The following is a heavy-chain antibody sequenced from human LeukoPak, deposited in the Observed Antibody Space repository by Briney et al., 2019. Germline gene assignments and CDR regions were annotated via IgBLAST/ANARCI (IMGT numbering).Heavy chain of an antibody. CDR1: GFTFNNAW. CDR3: TTFSYDFWSGSEGGYFDH. J-gene: IGHJ4*02. Sequence: GGSLRLSCVASGFTFNNAWMSWVRQAPGKGLEWVGRIKHKADGGTTDYGAPVKDRFTISRDDSKNTLYLQMNNLKNEDTAVYYCTTFSYDFWSGSEGGYFDHWGQGTLVAVSS. CDR2: IKHKADGGTT. V-gene: IGHV3-15*01. D-gene: IGHD3-3*01.